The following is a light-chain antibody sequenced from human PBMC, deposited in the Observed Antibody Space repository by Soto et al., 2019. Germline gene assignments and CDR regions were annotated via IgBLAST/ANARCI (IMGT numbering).Light chain of an antibody. J-gene: IGLJ2*01. CDR3: SSYTSSSTLEV. CDR2: DVS. CDR1: SSDVGGYNY. V-gene: IGLV2-14*01. Sequence: QSVLTQPASVSGSPGQSITISCIGTSSDVGGYNYVSWYQQHPGKAPKLMIYDVSNRPSGVSNRFSGSKSGNTASLTISGLQAEDEADYYCSSYTSSSTLEVFGGGTQLTVL.